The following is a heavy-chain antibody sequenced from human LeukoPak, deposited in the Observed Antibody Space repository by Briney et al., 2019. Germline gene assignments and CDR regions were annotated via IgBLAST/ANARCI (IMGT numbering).Heavy chain of an antibody. J-gene: IGHJ5*02. Sequence: SETLSLTCTVSGGSISSYYWSWIRQPPGKGLEWIGYIYYSGSTNYNPSLKSRVTISVDTSKNQFSLKLSSVTAADTAVYYCARGHRGYCSSTSCSFLNWFDPWGQGTLVTVSS. D-gene: IGHD2-2*01. V-gene: IGHV4-59*01. CDR3: ARGHRGYCSSTSCSFLNWFDP. CDR2: IYYSGST. CDR1: GGSISSYY.